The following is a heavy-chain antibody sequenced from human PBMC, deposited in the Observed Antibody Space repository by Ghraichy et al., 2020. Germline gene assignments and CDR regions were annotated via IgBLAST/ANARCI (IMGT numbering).Heavy chain of an antibody. D-gene: IGHD3-16*01. Sequence: GGSLRLSCVASGFTFNKYAMHWVRQAPGKGLEWVAVISHAGTNEYYGDSVKGRFTISRDNSKSTMFLQMDRLTTADTAVYYWAKVRDMIMVGGLIPVSPLDSWGQGTLVPVSS. V-gene: IGHV3-30*18. CDR3: AKVRDMIMVGGLIPVSPLDS. J-gene: IGHJ4*02. CDR1: GFTFNKYA. CDR2: ISHAGTNE.